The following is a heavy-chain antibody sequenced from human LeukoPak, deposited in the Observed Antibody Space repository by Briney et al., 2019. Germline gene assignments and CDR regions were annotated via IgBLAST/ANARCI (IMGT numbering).Heavy chain of an antibody. J-gene: IGHJ6*02. D-gene: IGHD5-18*01. CDR1: GYIFSIYW. V-gene: IGHV5-51*01. Sequence: GESLKISCQGSGYIFSIYWIAWVRQMPGRGLEWMGIIYPGDSDTRYSPSFQGQVTISADKSISTAYLQWSSLKASDTAMYYCARQQLVDTAMDYYYYGMDVWGQGTTVTVSS. CDR2: IYPGDSDT. CDR3: ARQQLVDTAMDYYYYGMDV.